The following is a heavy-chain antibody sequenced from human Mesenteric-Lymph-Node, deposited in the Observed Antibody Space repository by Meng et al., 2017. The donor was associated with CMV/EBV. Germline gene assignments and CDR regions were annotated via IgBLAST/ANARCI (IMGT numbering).Heavy chain of an antibody. J-gene: IGHJ6*02. D-gene: IGHD3-10*01. CDR3: ARDITMFRGVFPYSSGMDV. Sequence: GGSLRLSCAASGFTFTTYEMNWVRQAPGKGLEWISYISSSGNTIYYADSVKGRFTTSRDNAKNSLYLQMNSLRAEDTAVYYCARDITMFRGVFPYSSGMDVWGQGTTVTVSS. CDR2: ISSSGNTI. V-gene: IGHV3-48*03. CDR1: GFTFTTYE.